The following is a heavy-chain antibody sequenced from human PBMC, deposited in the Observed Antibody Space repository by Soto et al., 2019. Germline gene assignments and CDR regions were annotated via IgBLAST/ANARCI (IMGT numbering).Heavy chain of an antibody. CDR2: ISSSSIYL. D-gene: IGHD3-22*01. V-gene: IGHV3-21*01. J-gene: IGHJ4*02. Sequence: EVQLVESGGGLVKPGGSLRLSCAASGFTFSSYSMNWVRQAPGKGLEWVSSISSSSIYLYYADSVKGRFTISRDNAENALYLQMNSLRAEDTAVYYCARDYYDSSGYYPDYWGQGTLVTVSS. CDR3: ARDYYDSSGYYPDY. CDR1: GFTFSSYS.